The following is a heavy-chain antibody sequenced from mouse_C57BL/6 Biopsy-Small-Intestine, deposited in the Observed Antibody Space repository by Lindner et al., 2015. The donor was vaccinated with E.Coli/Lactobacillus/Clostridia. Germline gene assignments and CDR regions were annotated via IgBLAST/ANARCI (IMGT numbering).Heavy chain of an antibody. CDR2: IFPGDGDT. J-gene: IGHJ3*01. D-gene: IGHD2-4*01. CDR3: ATRDDYPAY. V-gene: IGHV1-82*01. Sequence: VQLQESGPELVKPGASVTISCKASGYAFSSSWMHWVKQRPGKGLEWIGRIFPGDGDTNYNGKFKGKATLTADKSSSTAYMQLSSLTSEDSAVYYCATRDDYPAYWGQGTLVTVSA. CDR1: GYAFSSSW.